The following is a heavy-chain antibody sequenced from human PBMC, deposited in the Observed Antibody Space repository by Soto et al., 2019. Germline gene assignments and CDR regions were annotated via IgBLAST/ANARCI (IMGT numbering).Heavy chain of an antibody. CDR2: ISAYNGNT. V-gene: IGHV1-18*01. CDR3: ASWVLRYFDWSSDDAFDI. Sequence: VASVKVSCKASGYTFTSYGISWVRQAPGQGLEWMGWISAYNGNTNYAQKLQGRVTMTTDTSTSTAYMELRSLRSDDTAVYYCASWVLRYFDWSSDDAFDIWGQGTMVTVSS. J-gene: IGHJ3*02. CDR1: GYTFTSYG. D-gene: IGHD3-9*01.